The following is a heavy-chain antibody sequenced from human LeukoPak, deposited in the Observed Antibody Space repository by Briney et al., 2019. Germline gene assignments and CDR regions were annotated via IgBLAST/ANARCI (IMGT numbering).Heavy chain of an antibody. Sequence: GRSLRLSCAASGFTFSSYGMHWVRQAPGKGLEWVAVIWYDESNKYYADPVKGRFTISRDNSKNTLYLQMNSLRAEDTAVYYCARYYYDSSGYYDYWGQGTLVTVSS. CDR3: ARYYYDSSGYYDY. CDR1: GFTFSSYG. CDR2: IWYDESNK. V-gene: IGHV3-33*01. D-gene: IGHD3-22*01. J-gene: IGHJ4*02.